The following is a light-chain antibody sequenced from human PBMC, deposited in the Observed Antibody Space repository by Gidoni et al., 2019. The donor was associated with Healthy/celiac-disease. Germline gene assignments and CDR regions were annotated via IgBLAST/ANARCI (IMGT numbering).Light chain of an antibody. J-gene: IGKJ1*01. V-gene: IGKV3-20*01. CDR2: GAS. CDR1: QSVSSSY. CDR3: QQYGSSPWT. Sequence: EIVLTQSPGTLSLSPGERATLSCRASQSVSSSYLAWYQQNPGQAPRLLIYGASSRATGIPDRFSGSGCETDFTLTISRLEPEDFAVYYCQQYGSSPWTFGQGTKVEIK.